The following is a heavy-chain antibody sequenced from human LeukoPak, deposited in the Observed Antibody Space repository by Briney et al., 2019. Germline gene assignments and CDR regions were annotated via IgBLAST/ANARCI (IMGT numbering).Heavy chain of an antibody. Sequence: SETLSLTCAVYYGSFSNYYWSWIRQPPGKGLEWIGEINHSGSTNYNPSLKSRVTISLDTSKNQFSLKLSSVTAADTAVYYCTRLSSSYYYYMDVWGKGTTVTISS. V-gene: IGHV4-34*01. J-gene: IGHJ6*03. CDR2: INHSGST. CDR3: TRLSSSYYYYMDV. D-gene: IGHD2-2*01. CDR1: YGSFSNYY.